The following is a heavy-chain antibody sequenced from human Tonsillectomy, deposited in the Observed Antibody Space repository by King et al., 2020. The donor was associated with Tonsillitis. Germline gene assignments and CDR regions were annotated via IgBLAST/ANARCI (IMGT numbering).Heavy chain of an antibody. CDR2: IYYSGST. D-gene: IGHD3-22*01. CDR3: ARSSVVVVIFKPANWFDP. J-gene: IGHJ5*02. V-gene: IGHV4-39*07. CDR1: GGSISSSSYY. Sequence: QLQESGPGLVKPSETLSLTCTVSGGSISSSSYYWGWIRQPPGKGLEWIGSIYYSGSTYYNPSLKSRVTISVDTSKNQFSLKLSSVTAADTAVYYCARSSVVVVIFKPANWFDPWGQGTLVTVSS.